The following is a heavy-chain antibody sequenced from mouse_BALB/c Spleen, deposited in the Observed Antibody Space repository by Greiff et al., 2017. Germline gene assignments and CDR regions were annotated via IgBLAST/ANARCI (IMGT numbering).Heavy chain of an antibody. CDR3: AITTVVAPFDY. Sequence: EVKLMESGAELVKPGASVKLSCTASGFNIKDTYMHWVKQRPEQGLEWIGRIDPANGNTKYDPKFQGKATITADTSSNTAYLQLSSLTSEDTAVYYCAITTVVAPFDYWGQGTTLTVSS. V-gene: IGHV14-3*02. D-gene: IGHD1-1*01. CDR1: GFNIKDTY. CDR2: IDPANGNT. J-gene: IGHJ2*01.